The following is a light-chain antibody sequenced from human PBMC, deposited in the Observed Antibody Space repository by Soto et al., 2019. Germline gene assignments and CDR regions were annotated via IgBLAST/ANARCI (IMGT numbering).Light chain of an antibody. CDR2: DAS. J-gene: IGKJ1*01. Sequence: EIVMTQSPATLSVSPGEGATFSCRASQSINTKIAWYQLKPGQAPRLLIYDASIRATGIPARFSGSGSGTEFSLTINSLQSEDFGVYFCQQYDQWWTVGQGTKVDIK. V-gene: IGKV3-15*01. CDR1: QSINTK. CDR3: QQYDQWWT.